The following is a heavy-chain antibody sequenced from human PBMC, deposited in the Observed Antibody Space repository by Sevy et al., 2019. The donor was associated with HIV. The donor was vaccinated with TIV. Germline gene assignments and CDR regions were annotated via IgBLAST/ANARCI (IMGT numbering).Heavy chain of an antibody. D-gene: IGHD4-4*01. Sequence: GGSLRLSCAASGFNFNTYAMNWVRQTPDKGLEWVSGITATGDRTFYTDSVGGRFTMSRDNSKNTVDLQLNNVRAEDTAIYYCAKRDSNDRFNGNSVFDYWGQGTLVTVSS. CDR1: GFNFNTYA. J-gene: IGHJ4*02. CDR3: AKRDSNDRFNGNSVFDY. CDR2: ITATGDRT. V-gene: IGHV3-23*01.